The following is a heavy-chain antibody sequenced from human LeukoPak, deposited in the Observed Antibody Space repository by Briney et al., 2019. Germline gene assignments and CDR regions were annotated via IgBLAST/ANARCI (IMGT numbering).Heavy chain of an antibody. CDR2: ISAYNGNT. Sequence: ASVKVSCKASGYTFTSYGISWVRQAPGQGLEWMGWISAYNGNTNYAQKLQGRVTMTTDTSTSTAYMELRSLRSDDTAVYYCARVECSGGSCYSDFDYWGQGTLVTVSS. J-gene: IGHJ4*02. CDR1: GYTFTSYG. D-gene: IGHD2-15*01. V-gene: IGHV1-18*01. CDR3: ARVECSGGSCYSDFDY.